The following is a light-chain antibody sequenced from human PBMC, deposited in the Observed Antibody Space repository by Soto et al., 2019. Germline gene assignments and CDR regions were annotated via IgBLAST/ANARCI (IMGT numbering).Light chain of an antibody. J-gene: IGLJ1*01. Sequence: QSALTHPASVSGSPGQTITISCTGTSSDVCDYKYVAWYPQHPGKAPKPEIYEASTRPPGLSNRTSGSSAGNTAPRTISRPQAEDQTDYYCFSYTSSGTDVFGTGTKGTVL. CDR2: EAS. V-gene: IGLV2-14*01. CDR1: SSDVCDYKY. CDR3: FSYTSSGTDV.